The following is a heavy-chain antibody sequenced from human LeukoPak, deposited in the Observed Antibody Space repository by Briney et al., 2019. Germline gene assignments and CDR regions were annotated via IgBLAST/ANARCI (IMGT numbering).Heavy chain of an antibody. J-gene: IGHJ4*02. CDR2: INTATGDP. CDR1: GYSFTTYA. CDR3: ARGGGHISA. V-gene: IGHV7-4-1*02. D-gene: IGHD2-2*01. Sequence: ASVKVSCKTSGYSFTTYAMNWVRQAPGQGLEWMGWINTATGDPTYAQGFTGRFVFSLDTSVSTTYLQITSLKAEDTAVYFCARGGGHISAWGKGTLVTVSS.